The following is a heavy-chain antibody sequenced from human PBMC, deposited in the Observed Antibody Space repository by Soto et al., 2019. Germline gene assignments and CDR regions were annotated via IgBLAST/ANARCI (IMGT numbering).Heavy chain of an antibody. D-gene: IGHD3-9*01. Sequence: PGGTPRLASTAYGDTFGDYAMSWVGQTPGKGLGGVGFSRSTASGGTTEDAASVKGRFTIARDDSKSIAYLQMNSLKTEDTAVYYCTRDPMYYDILTGNFDDWGQGT. CDR1: GDTFGDYA. CDR3: TRDPMYYDILTGNFDD. CDR2: SRSTASGGTT. J-gene: IGHJ4*02. V-gene: IGHV3-49*04.